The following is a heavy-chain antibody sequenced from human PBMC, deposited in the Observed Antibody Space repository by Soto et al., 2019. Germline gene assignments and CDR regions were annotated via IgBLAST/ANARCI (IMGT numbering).Heavy chain of an antibody. CDR3: ARALGFPDYYYYGMDV. CDR1: GGSVSSGSYY. CDR2: IYYSGST. V-gene: IGHV4-61*01. D-gene: IGHD3-16*01. Sequence: QVQLQESGPGLVKPSETLSLTCTVSGGSVSSGSYYWSWIRQPPGKGLEWIGYIYYSGSTNYNPSLKSRVTISVDTSKNQFSLKLSSVTAADTAVYYCARALGFPDYYYYGMDVWAKGPRSPSP. J-gene: IGHJ6*02.